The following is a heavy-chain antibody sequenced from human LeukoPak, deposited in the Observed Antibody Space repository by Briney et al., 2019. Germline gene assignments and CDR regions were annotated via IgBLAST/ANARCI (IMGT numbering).Heavy chain of an antibody. CDR3: ARDRAYMTTVTTGWFDP. V-gene: IGHV4-4*07. D-gene: IGHD4-17*01. CDR1: GGSISSYY. J-gene: IGHJ5*02. Sequence: SETLSLTCTVSGGSISSYYWSWIRQPAGKGLEWIGRIYTSGSTNYNPSLKSRVTMSVDTSKNQFSPKLSSVTAADTAVYYCARDRAYMTTVTTGWFDPWGQGTLVTVSS. CDR2: IYTSGST.